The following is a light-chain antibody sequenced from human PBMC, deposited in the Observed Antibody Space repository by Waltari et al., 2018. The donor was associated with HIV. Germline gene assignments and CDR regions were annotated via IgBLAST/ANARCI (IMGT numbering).Light chain of an antibody. J-gene: IGLJ2*01. V-gene: IGLV1-44*01. Sequence: QSVLTQPPSASGTPGQTVTISCSGSSAAIGSNTVTWYKQLPGTAPKLLIYNTYQRPSGVPDRVSASQSGTSASLAISGLQSGDEADYYCAAWDDSMEGHVFGGGTKLTIL. CDR3: AAWDDSMEGHV. CDR1: SAAIGSNT. CDR2: NTY.